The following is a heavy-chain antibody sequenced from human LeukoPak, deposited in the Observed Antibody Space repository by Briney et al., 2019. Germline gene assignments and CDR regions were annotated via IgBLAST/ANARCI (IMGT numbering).Heavy chain of an antibody. CDR3: AKDLHYYVAMDV. CDR2: INQDGSVK. Sequence: GGSLRLSCAVSGFTFSSYYMSWVRQAPGKGLEWVANINQDGSVKYSVDSVRGRFTISRDNAKNSLYLQMNSLRVEDTAVYYCAKDLHYYVAMDVWGQGTAVTVSS. D-gene: IGHD3-10*02. V-gene: IGHV3-7*01. J-gene: IGHJ6*02. CDR1: GFTFSSYY.